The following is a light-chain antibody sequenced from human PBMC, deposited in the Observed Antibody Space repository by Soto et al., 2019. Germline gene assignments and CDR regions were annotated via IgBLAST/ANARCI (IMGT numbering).Light chain of an antibody. V-gene: IGKV3-11*01. CDR1: ENVRTF. CDR3: QQHSHWPPWT. Sequence: EVVLTQSPATLSLSPGERATLSCRASENVRTFVDWYQQKPGQAPRLLIYGPSNRATGIPARFSGSGSGTDFTLTISDLEPEDFAVYYCQQHSHWPPWTFGQGTRVEIQ. CDR2: GPS. J-gene: IGKJ1*01.